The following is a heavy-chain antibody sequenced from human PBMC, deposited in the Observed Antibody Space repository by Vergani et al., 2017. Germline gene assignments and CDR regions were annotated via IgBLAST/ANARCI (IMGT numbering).Heavy chain of an antibody. CDR2: INLNNGDT. CDR3: ATNDRARQPPGGY. J-gene: IGHJ4*02. CDR1: GNRFTAYS. Sequence: QVQLVQSGAEVKRPGASVKVSCKASGNRFTAYSIHWVREAPGQGLEWMGRINLNNGDTQYAPKFQGRVTMTRDTSISTGYMELNSLRSDDTAVYYCATNDRARQPPGGYWGQGSLVTVSS. D-gene: IGHD1-14*01. V-gene: IGHV1-2*06.